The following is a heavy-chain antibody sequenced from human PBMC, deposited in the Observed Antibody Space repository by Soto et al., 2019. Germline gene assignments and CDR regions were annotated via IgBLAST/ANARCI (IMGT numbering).Heavy chain of an antibody. D-gene: IGHD3-16*01. V-gene: IGHV4-31*03. CDR1: GGSISSGGYY. J-gene: IGHJ5*02. CDR2: IYYSGST. CDR3: ARVGGINWFDP. Sequence: QVQLQESGPGLVKPSQTLSLTCTVSGGSISSGGYYWSWIRQHPGKGLEWIGYIYYSGSTYYNPSLKSRVTISVVTSKSQFSQTLRSVPAADTAVYYCARVGGINWFDPWGEGALVTVSS.